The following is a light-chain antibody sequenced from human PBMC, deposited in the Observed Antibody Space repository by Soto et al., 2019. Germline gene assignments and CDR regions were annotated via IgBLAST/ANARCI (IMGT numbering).Light chain of an antibody. Sequence: DIQLTQSPSSVSASVGDRVTITCRASQDISTRLAWYQQKPGTAPKLLIYAASTSGSGVPSRFSGSGSGTDFSLTVSSLQSEDFATYFCQQAHTFPFTFGQGTKVDIK. CDR2: AAS. CDR1: QDISTR. CDR3: QQAHTFPFT. V-gene: IGKV1-12*01. J-gene: IGKJ2*01.